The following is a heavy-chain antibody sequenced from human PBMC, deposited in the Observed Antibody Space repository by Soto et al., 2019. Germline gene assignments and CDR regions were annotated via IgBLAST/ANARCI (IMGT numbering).Heavy chain of an antibody. CDR1: GGSVSSGGYS. D-gene: IGHD3-10*01. CDR2: IYHSGGT. CDR3: ARSLLTRIRGATIPYYSVMDV. Sequence: QLQLQESGSGLLKPSQTLSLTCAVSGGSVSSGGYSWGWIRQPLGKGLEWIGYIYHSGGTDYNPSFESRVHLSPDRSQDQVLLKLESVSAADTAVYYCARSLLTRIRGATIPYYSVMDVWGQGTTVTVSS. J-gene: IGHJ6*02. V-gene: IGHV4-30-2*01.